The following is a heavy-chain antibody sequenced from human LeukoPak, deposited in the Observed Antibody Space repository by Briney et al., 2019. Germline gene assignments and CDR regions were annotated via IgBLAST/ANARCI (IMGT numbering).Heavy chain of an antibody. CDR1: GYTFTSYG. CDR2: ISAYSGDT. V-gene: IGHV1-18*01. Sequence: ASVKVSFKASGYTFTSYGISWVRQAPGQGLEWMGWISAYSGDTNSAQNLQGRVTMTTDTSTSTAYMELRSLRSDDTAVYYCARDGSGNHSFDYWGQGPLVRVSS. D-gene: IGHD1-26*01. CDR3: ARDGSGNHSFDY. J-gene: IGHJ4*02.